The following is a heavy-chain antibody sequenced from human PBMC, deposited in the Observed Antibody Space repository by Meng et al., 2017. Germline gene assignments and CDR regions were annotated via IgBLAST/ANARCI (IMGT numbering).Heavy chain of an antibody. CDR3: ARGGLLCFGDSYYFDY. CDR1: GFTFSSYA. V-gene: IGHV3-30*04. Sequence: GESLKISCAASGFTFSSYAMHWVRQAPGKGLEWVAVISYDGSNKYYADSVKGRFTISRDNSKNTLYLQMNSLGAEDTAVYYCARGGLLCFGDSYYFDYWGQGTLVTVSS. J-gene: IGHJ4*02. D-gene: IGHD3-10*01. CDR2: ISYDGSNK.